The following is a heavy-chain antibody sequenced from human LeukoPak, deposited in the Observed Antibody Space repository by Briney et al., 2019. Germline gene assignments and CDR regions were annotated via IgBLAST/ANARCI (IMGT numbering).Heavy chain of an antibody. J-gene: IGHJ3*02. D-gene: IGHD3-22*01. Sequence: SVKVSCKASGGTFSSYAISWVRQAPGQGLEWMGGIIPIFGTANYAQKFQGRVTITADESTSTAYMELSSLRSEDTAVYDCARKVYYDSSGYTPEGAFDIWGQGTMVTVSS. CDR1: GGTFSSYA. V-gene: IGHV1-69*13. CDR3: ARKVYYDSSGYTPEGAFDI. CDR2: IIPIFGTA.